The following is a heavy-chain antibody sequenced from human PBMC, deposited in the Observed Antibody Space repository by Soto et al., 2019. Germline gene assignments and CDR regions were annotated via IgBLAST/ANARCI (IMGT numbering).Heavy chain of an antibody. CDR2: IYQTGTT. D-gene: IGHD2-8*01. J-gene: IGHJ5*02. V-gene: IGHV4-30-2*01. CDR3: ARAVFCTDGFCFPNWLDP. Sequence: TLCFSCTFSGDSINSDGRSWSWIRQPPGEALEWIGYIYQTGTTQYNPSLSSRVSISADRSKNQFSLHLTSVTAADTAVYYCARAVFCTDGFCFPNWLDPWGQGILVT. CDR1: GDSINSDGRS.